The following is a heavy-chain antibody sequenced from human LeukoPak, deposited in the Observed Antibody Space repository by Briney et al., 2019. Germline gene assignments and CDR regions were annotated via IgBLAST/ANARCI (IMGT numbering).Heavy chain of an antibody. V-gene: IGHV3-30-3*02. D-gene: IGHD3-10*01. Sequence: GGSLRLSCAASGFTFSSYAMHWVRQAPGKGLEWVAVISYDGSNKYYADSVKGRFTISRGNSKNTLYVQMNSLRVEDTAVYYCAKSGSGTYTGWFDPWGQGTLVTVSS. J-gene: IGHJ5*02. CDR2: ISYDGSNK. CDR1: GFTFSSYA. CDR3: AKSGSGTYTGWFDP.